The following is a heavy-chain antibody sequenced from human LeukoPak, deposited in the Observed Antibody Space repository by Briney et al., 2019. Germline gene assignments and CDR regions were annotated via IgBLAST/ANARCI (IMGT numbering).Heavy chain of an antibody. D-gene: IGHD1-7*01. CDR2: IWYDGSNK. Sequence: GRSLRLSCAASGFTFSSYGMHWVRQAPGKGLEWVAVIWYDGSNKYYADSVKGRFTISRDNSKNTLYLQMNSLRAEDTAVYYCAREGNWNSLEYWGQGTLVTVSS. V-gene: IGHV3-33*01. CDR1: GFTFSSYG. CDR3: AREGNWNSLEY. J-gene: IGHJ4*02.